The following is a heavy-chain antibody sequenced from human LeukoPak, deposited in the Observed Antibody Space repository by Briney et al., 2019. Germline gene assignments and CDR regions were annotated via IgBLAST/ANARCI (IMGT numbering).Heavy chain of an antibody. CDR2: IYTSGST. CDR3: ARAEDDFWSGYHGFDP. CDR1: GGSISSYY. D-gene: IGHD3-3*01. Sequence: SETLSLTCTVSGGSISSYYWSWIRQPAGKGLEWIGRIYTSGSTNYNPSLKSRVTMSVDASKNQFSLKLSSVTAADTAVYYCARAEDDFWSGYHGFDPWGQGTLVTVSS. J-gene: IGHJ5*02. V-gene: IGHV4-4*07.